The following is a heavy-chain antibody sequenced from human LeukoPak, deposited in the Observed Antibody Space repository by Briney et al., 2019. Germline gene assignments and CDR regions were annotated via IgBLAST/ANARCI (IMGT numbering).Heavy chain of an antibody. CDR1: GFTFSSYG. CDR2: ISYDGSNK. D-gene: IGHD3-16*02. CDR3: AEVRGIGGSYRYSGY. Sequence: GGSLRLSCAASGFTFSSYGMHWVRQAPGKGLEWVAVISYDGSNKYYADSVKGRFTISRDNSKNTLYLQMNSLRAEDTAVYYCAEVRGIGGSYRYSGYWGQGTLVTVSS. V-gene: IGHV3-30*18. J-gene: IGHJ4*02.